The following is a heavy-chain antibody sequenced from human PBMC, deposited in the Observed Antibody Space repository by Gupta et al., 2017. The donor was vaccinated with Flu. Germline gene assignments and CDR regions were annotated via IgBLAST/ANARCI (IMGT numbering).Heavy chain of an antibody. Sequence: QAPGKGLEWVAVISYDGNNKYYADSVKGRFTISRDNSKNTLYLQMTSLIAEDTAVYHCAKGINYDYSYGIDVWGQGTTVTVSS. D-gene: IGHD3-16*01. CDR3: AKGINYDYSYGIDV. J-gene: IGHJ6*02. CDR2: ISYDGNNK. V-gene: IGHV3-30*18.